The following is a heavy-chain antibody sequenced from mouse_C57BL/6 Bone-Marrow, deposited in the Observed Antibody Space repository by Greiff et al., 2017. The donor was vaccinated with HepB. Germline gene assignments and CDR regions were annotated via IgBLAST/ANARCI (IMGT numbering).Heavy chain of an antibody. CDR2: IYPGSGNT. D-gene: IGHD2-2*01. Sequence: QVQLQQSGAELVRPGASVKLSCKASGYTFTDYYINWVKQRPGQGLEWIARIYPGSGNTYYNEKFKGKATLTAEKSSSTAYMQLSSLTSEDSAVYFCARSPWFYAMDYWGQGTSVTVSS. CDR3: ARSPWFYAMDY. CDR1: GYTFTDYY. V-gene: IGHV1-76*01. J-gene: IGHJ4*01.